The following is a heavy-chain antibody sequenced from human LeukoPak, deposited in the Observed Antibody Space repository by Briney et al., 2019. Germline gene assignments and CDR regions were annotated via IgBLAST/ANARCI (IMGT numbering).Heavy chain of an antibody. D-gene: IGHD5-24*01. CDR1: GFTVSSNY. V-gene: IGHV3-53*01. Sequence: GGSLRLSCAASGFTVSSNYMSWVRQAPGKGLEWVSVIYSGGSTYYADSVKGRFTISRDNSKNTLYLQMNSLRAGDTAVYYCARHRDGYNPDYWGQGTLVTVSS. CDR3: ARHRDGYNPDY. J-gene: IGHJ4*02. CDR2: IYSGGST.